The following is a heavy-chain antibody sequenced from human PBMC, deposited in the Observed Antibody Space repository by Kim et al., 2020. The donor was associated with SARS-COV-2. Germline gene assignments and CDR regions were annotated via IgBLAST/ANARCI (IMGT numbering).Heavy chain of an antibody. D-gene: IGHD3-3*01. Sequence: SETLSLTCTVSGGSISSSSYSFVWLLPPPWPGLDCIGIIYYRGSTYYNPSLKSRVTISVDTSKNQFSLKLSSVTAADTAVYYCARHSLRFLEWAHWFDPWGQGTLVTVSS. V-gene: IGHV4-39*01. J-gene: IGHJ5*02. CDR1: GGSISSSSYS. CDR3: ARHSLRFLEWAHWFDP. CDR2: IYYRGST.